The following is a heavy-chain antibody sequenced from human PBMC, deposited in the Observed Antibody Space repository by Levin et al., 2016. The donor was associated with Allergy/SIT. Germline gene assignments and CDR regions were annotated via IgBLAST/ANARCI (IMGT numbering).Heavy chain of an antibody. V-gene: IGHV3-30*03. Sequence: GESLKISCAASGFTFSSYGMHWVRQAPGKGLEWVAVISYDGSNKYYADSVKGRFTISRDNSKNTLYLQMNSLRAEDTAVYYCARDRSSGLSQCTDNWGQGTLVTVSS. CDR1: GFTFSSYG. CDR3: ARDRSSGLSQCTDN. CDR2: ISYDGSNK. D-gene: IGHD6-19*01. J-gene: IGHJ4*02.